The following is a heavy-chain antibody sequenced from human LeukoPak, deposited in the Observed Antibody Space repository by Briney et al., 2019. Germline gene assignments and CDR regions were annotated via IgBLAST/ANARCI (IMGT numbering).Heavy chain of an antibody. V-gene: IGHV3-48*03. J-gene: IGHJ4*02. Sequence: GGSLRLSCAASGFTFSSYEMNWVRQAPGKGLEWVSYISSSGSTIYYADSVKGRFTISRDNAKNSLYLQMNSLRPEDTAVYYCARGAGRDHPDYWGQGTLVTVSS. D-gene: IGHD4/OR15-4a*01. CDR2: ISSSGSTI. CDR3: ARGAGRDHPDY. CDR1: GFTFSSYE.